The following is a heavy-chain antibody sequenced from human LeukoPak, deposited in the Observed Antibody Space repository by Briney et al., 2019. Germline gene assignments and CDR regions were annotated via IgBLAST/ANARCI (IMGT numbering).Heavy chain of an antibody. CDR2: IKQDGSEK. CDR3: AISVAGQTGYFDY. CDR1: GFTFSSYW. V-gene: IGHV3-7*01. D-gene: IGHD6-19*01. Sequence: PGGSLRLSCAASGFTFSSYWMSWVRQAPGKGLEWVANIKQDGSEKYYVDSVKGRFTISRDNAKNALYLQMNSLRAEDTAVYYCAISVAGQTGYFDYWGQGTLVTVSS. J-gene: IGHJ4*02.